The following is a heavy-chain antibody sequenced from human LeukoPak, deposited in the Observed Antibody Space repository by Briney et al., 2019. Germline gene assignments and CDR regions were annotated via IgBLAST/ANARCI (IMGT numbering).Heavy chain of an antibody. CDR2: IIPILGIA. CDR1: GGTFSSYA. Sequence: SVKVSCKASGGTFSSYAISWVRQAPGQGLEWMGRIIPILGIANYAQKFQGRVTITADKSTSTAYVELSSLRSEDTAVYYCARVPITLGVTPHYYYGMDVWGQGTTVTVSS. V-gene: IGHV1-69*04. D-gene: IGHD2-21*02. CDR3: ARVPITLGVTPHYYYGMDV. J-gene: IGHJ6*02.